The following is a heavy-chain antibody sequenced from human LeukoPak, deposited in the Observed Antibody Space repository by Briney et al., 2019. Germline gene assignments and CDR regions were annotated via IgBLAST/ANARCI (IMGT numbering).Heavy chain of an antibody. D-gene: IGHD4-11*01. CDR1: GFTFSSYW. CDR3: ARDSLAVFDY. Sequence: AGGSLRLSCAGSGFTFSSYWMHWIRQVPGKGLVWVAHITSDGSSPYYADSVKGRFTISRDNAKNTLYLEMNSLGPEDTAVYYCARDSLAVFDYWGQGALVTVSS. J-gene: IGHJ4*02. CDR2: ITSDGSSP. V-gene: IGHV3-74*01.